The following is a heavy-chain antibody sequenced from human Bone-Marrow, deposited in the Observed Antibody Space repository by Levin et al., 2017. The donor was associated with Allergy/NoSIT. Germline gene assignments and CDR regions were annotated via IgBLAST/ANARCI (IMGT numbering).Heavy chain of an antibody. CDR2: IEKDGNEK. CDR3: GTDVGIAVADRNY. Sequence: LSLTCAASGFTFNLYWMNWIRQAPGKGLEWVANIEKDGNEKHYVDSVEGRFTISRDNAKNVLYLEMNSLRVEDTALYYRGTDVGIAVADRNYWGQGVLVTVSS. CDR1: GFTFNLYW. D-gene: IGHD6-19*01. V-gene: IGHV3-7*01. J-gene: IGHJ4*02.